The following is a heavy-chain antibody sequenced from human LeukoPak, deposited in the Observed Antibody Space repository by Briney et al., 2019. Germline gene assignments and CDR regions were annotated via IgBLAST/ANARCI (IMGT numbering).Heavy chain of an antibody. CDR2: IYYSGST. CDR3: ARDCGQDAFDI. Sequence: PSETLSLTCTVSGGSISSGGYYWSWIRQHPGKGLEWIGYIYYSGSTYYNPSLKSRVTISVDTSKNQFSPKLSPVTAADTAVYYCARDCGQDAFDIWGQGTMVTVSS. CDR1: GGSISSGGYY. V-gene: IGHV4-31*03. J-gene: IGHJ3*02. D-gene: IGHD2-21*01.